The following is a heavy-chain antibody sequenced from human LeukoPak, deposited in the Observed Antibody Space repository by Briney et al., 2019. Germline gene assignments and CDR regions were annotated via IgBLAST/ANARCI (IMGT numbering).Heavy chain of an antibody. V-gene: IGHV4-30-2*01. Sequence: SETLSLTCAVSGGSISSGGYSWSWIRPPPGMGLEWNGYIYHSSSTYYYPSLQSRFTISIGRSKNQFALKLSSVTAAGTAGYFCARDHAWGAFDLWGRGSLVSDSS. CDR2: IYHSSST. J-gene: IGHJ2*01. CDR1: GGSISSGGYS. D-gene: IGHD3-16*01. CDR3: ARDHAWGAFDL.